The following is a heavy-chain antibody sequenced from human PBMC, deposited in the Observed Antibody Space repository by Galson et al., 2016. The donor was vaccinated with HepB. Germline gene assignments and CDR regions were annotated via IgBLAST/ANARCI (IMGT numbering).Heavy chain of an antibody. CDR1: GYTFTYFW. D-gene: IGHD3-10*01. CDR2: IYPDDSDI. J-gene: IGHJ6*02. Sequence: QSGAEVKKPGESLKISCKGSGYTFTYFWIAWVRQMPGKGLEWMGIIYPDDSDIRYSPSFQGQVTISVDKSISTAYLEWSSLQASDTAMYYCARRGSFTPMDAWGQGTTVTVSS. CDR3: ARRGSFTPMDA. V-gene: IGHV5-51*03.